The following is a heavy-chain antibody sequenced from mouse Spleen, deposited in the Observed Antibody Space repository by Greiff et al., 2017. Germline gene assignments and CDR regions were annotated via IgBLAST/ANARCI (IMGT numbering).Heavy chain of an antibody. CDR2: ISYDGSN. J-gene: IGHJ3*01. Sequence: ESGPGLVKPSQSLSLTCSVTGYSITSGYYWNWIRQFPGNKLEWMGYISYDGSNNYNPSLKNRISITRDTSKNQFFLKLNSVTTEDTATYYCARERESTSFAYWGQGTLVTVSA. CDR1: GYSITSGYY. V-gene: IGHV3-6*01. CDR3: ARERESTSFAY.